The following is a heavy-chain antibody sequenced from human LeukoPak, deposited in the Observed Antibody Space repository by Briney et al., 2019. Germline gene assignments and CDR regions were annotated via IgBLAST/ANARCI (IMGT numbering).Heavy chain of an antibody. Sequence: ASVKVSCKASGGTFTSYDINWVRQATGQGLEWMGWMNPNSGNTGYAQKFQGRVTMTRNTSISTAYMELSSLRSEDTAVYYCARGRPGRHLRSLTAERGSKYYYYYMDVWGKGTTVTISS. J-gene: IGHJ6*03. D-gene: IGHD2-2*01. CDR3: ARGRPGRHLRSLTAERGSKYYYYYMDV. CDR1: GGTFTSYD. CDR2: MNPNSGNT. V-gene: IGHV1-8*01.